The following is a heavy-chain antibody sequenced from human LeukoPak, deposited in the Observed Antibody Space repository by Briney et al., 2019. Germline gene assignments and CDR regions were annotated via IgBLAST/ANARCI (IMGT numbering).Heavy chain of an antibody. Sequence: GGSLRLSCGASGFTLSSNWMTWVRQAPGRGLAWVASINQDGSVKYYVDSVKGRFTISRDNARNSLSLQMNSLGVEDTAVYFCARWGQTSGYYYVDNWGQGTLVTVSS. D-gene: IGHD5-12*01. V-gene: IGHV3-7*01. J-gene: IGHJ4*02. CDR2: INQDGSVK. CDR3: ARWGQTSGYYYVDN. CDR1: GFTLSSNW.